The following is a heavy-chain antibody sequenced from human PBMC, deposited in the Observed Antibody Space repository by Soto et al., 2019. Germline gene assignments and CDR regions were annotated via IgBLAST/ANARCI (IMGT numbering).Heavy chain of an antibody. D-gene: IGHD5-12*01. CDR2: IIPMFGTA. CDR3: ASGIQMWLRRISNGYSG. Sequence: QVQLVQSGAEVKKPESSVKVSCKAHGGTFSTYAISWVRQAPGQGLEWMGGIIPMFGTANYAQRFQDRVTITADESTNTVYMELSSLRSEDTAVYFCASGIQMWLRRISNGYSGWGQGTLVTVSS. V-gene: IGHV1-69*12. CDR1: GGTFSTYA. J-gene: IGHJ4*02.